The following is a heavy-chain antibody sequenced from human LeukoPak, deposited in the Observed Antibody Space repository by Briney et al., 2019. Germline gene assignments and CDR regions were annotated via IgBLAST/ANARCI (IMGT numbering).Heavy chain of an antibody. CDR1: GGSISSYY. J-gene: IGHJ5*02. D-gene: IGHD3-10*01. Sequence: SETLSLTCTVSGGSISSYYWSWIRQPPGKGLEWIGYIYYGGSTNYNPSLKSRVTISVDTSKNQFSLKLSSVTAADTAVYYCARADYYGSGTNWFDPWGQGTLVTVSS. V-gene: IGHV4-59*08. CDR3: ARADYYGSGTNWFDP. CDR2: IYYGGST.